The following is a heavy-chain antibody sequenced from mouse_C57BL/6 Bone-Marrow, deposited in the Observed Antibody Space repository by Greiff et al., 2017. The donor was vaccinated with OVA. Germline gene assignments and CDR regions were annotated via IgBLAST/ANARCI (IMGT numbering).Heavy chain of an antibody. Sequence: VQLQQSGAELVKPGASVKLSCKASGYTFTEYTIHWVKQRSGQGLEWIGWFYPGSGSIKYNEKFKDKATLTADKSSSTVYMELSRLTSEDSAVYFCARHEEGAYYSNYNYAMDYWGQGTSVTVSS. J-gene: IGHJ4*01. CDR2: FYPGSGSI. CDR3: ARHEEGAYYSNYNYAMDY. V-gene: IGHV1-62-2*01. CDR1: GYTFTEYT. D-gene: IGHD2-5*01.